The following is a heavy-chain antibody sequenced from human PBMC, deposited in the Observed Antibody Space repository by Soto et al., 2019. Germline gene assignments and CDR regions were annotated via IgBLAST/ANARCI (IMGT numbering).Heavy chain of an antibody. CDR1: GFTFSSYG. D-gene: IGHD6-13*01. CDR2: IWYDGSNK. Sequence: GVSLRLSCAASGFTFSSYGMHWVRQAPGKGLEWVAVIWYDGSNKYYADSVKGRFTISRDNSKNTLYLQMNSLRAEDTAVYYCARDIAAVSYSSSWLPRENCGMDVWGQGTTVTVSS. V-gene: IGHV3-33*01. J-gene: IGHJ6*02. CDR3: ARDIAAVSYSSSWLPRENCGMDV.